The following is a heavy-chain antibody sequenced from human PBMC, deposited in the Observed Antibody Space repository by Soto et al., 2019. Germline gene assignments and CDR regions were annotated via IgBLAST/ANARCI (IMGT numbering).Heavy chain of an antibody. CDR1: GGSISSGGYY. D-gene: IGHD3-22*01. Sequence: QVQLQESGPGLVKPSQTLSLTCTVSGGSISSGGYYWSWIRQHPGKGLEWIGYIYYSGSTYYNPSLKSRVTLSVDTSKNQFSLKLSSVTAADTAVYYCATSTYYYDSSGYSPSFDYWGQGTLVTVSS. CDR2: IYYSGST. J-gene: IGHJ4*02. V-gene: IGHV4-31*03. CDR3: ATSTYYYDSSGYSPSFDY.